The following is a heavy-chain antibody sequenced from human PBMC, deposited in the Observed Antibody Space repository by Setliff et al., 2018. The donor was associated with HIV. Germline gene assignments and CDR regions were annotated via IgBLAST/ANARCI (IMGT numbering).Heavy chain of an antibody. D-gene: IGHD6-19*01. J-gene: IGHJ4*02. V-gene: IGHV3-74*01. Sequence: GGSLRLSCAASGFTFSRHWMHWVRQAPGKGMVWVSRIKSDGSITNYADSVKGRFTISRDNAKNTMWLQMSGLRAEDTAVYYCARALSYSGWRTQYFDCWGQGTLVTVSS. CDR3: ARALSYSGWRTQYFDC. CDR2: IKSDGSIT. CDR1: GFTFSRHW.